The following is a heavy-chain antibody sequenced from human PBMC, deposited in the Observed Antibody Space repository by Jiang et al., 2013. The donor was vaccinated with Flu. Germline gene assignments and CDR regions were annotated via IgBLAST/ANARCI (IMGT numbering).Heavy chain of an antibody. V-gene: IGHV3-7*03. CDR2: IKQDGSEK. CDR1: FTFSSYW. J-gene: IGHJ4*02. CDR3: ARANFESFDY. D-gene: IGHD3-9*01. Sequence: FTFSSYWMSWVRQASREGAWSGWPNIKQDGSEKYYVDSVKGRFTISRDNAKNSLYLQMNSLRAEDTAVYYCARANFESFDYWGQGTLVTVSS.